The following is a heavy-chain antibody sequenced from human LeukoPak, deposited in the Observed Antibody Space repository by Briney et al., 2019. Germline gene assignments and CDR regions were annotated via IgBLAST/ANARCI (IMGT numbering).Heavy chain of an antibody. CDR2: IRGDARDA. Sequence: TGGSLRLSCAASGFFFSDHWMHWVRNAQGTGLGRVGRIRGDARDATYADFSRRRCTASRENARNTLYLQMNRLREEDTAAYFCARDEVLLSGSCFDSGQGSRVTVSP. CDR1: GFFFSDHW. V-gene: IGHV3-74*01. J-gene: IGHJ4*02. CDR3: ARDEVLLSGSCFD. D-gene: IGHD3-10*01.